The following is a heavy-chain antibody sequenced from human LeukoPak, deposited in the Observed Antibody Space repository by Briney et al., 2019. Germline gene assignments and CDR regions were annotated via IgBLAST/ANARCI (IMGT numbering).Heavy chain of an antibody. J-gene: IGHJ5*02. CDR3: ARLLRGSRPRFDP. CDR1: GGSISSYY. V-gene: IGHV4-59*08. CDR2: IYYSGST. D-gene: IGHD2-2*01. Sequence: PSETLSLTCTVSGGSISSYYWSWIRQPPGKGLEWIGYIYYSGSTNYNPSLKSRVTISVDTSKNQFSLKLSSVTAADTAVYYCARLLRGSRPRFDPWGQGTLVTVSS.